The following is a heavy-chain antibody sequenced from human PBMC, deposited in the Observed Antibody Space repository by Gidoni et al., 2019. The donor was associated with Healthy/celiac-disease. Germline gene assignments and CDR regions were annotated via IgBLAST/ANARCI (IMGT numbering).Heavy chain of an antibody. V-gene: IGHV4-31*01. Sequence: LEWIGYIYYSGSTYYNPSLKSLVTISVDTSKNQFSLKLSSVTAADTAVYYCLRGMDVWGQGTTVTVSS. J-gene: IGHJ6*02. CDR3: LRGMDV. D-gene: IGHD1-26*01. CDR2: IYYSGST.